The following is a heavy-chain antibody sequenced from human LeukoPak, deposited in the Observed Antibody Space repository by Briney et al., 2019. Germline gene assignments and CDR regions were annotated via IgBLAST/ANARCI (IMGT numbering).Heavy chain of an antibody. V-gene: IGHV3-30*04. CDR3: AKGIDYYDSGNFYYTDYLDY. D-gene: IGHD3-10*01. J-gene: IGHJ4*02. CDR1: GFTFSSYA. Sequence: PGGSLRLSCAASGFTFSSYAMHWVRQAPGKGLEWLAVSSYDGNNQYYADSVKGRFTISRDRDSSKNTLFLQMNSLRAEDTAIYYCAKGIDYYDSGNFYYTDYLDYWGQGTLVTVSS. CDR2: SSYDGNNQ.